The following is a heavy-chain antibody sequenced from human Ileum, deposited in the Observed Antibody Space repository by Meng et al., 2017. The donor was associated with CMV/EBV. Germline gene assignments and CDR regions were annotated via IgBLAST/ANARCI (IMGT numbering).Heavy chain of an antibody. J-gene: IGHJ4*02. CDR1: RTYISSCHYD. CDR2: IHDSGST. CDR3: ARVWGIAVRPLDY. Sequence: ECAPGFAKPYRHSSLPCPVSRTYISSCHYDLRWIRQTPGKGLEGIGHIHDSGSTYYNPSLQSRVTISVDTSKNQFSLKLSSVTAADTAVYYCARVWGIAVRPLDYWGQGTLVTVSS. V-gene: IGHV4-30-4*01. D-gene: IGHD6-6*01.